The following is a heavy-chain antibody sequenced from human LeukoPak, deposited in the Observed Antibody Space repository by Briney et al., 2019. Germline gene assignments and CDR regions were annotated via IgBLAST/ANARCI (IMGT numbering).Heavy chain of an antibody. Sequence: GGSLRLSCVASGFTFSNYWMLWVRQAPGKGLMWVSLISTDGKSTRYAETVKGRFTISRDNAKNALYLQMDILRVEDTALYFCVRDYQFIQEVWGQGTTVTVSS. J-gene: IGHJ6*02. CDR1: GFTFSNYW. CDR3: VRDYQFIQEV. CDR2: ISTDGKST. D-gene: IGHD2-2*01. V-gene: IGHV3-74*01.